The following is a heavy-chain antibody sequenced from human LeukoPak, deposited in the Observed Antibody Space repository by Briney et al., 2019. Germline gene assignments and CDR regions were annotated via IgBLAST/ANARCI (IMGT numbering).Heavy chain of an antibody. CDR1: GYTFPSYF. Sequence: GASVKVSCKASGYTFPSYFMHWVRQAPGQGLEWMGIINPTGGSTTYAQKFQGRVTMTRDTSTSTVYMELSCLRSDDTAVYYWARTAARRFDYWGQGTLVTVSS. CDR2: INPTGGST. D-gene: IGHD6-6*01. V-gene: IGHV1-46*01. J-gene: IGHJ4*02. CDR3: ARTAARRFDY.